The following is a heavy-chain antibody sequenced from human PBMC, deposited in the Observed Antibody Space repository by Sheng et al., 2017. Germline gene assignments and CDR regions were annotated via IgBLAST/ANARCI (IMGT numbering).Heavy chain of an antibody. J-gene: IGHJ4*02. CDR1: GFSFTDYT. V-gene: IGHV3-21*01. CDR3: ARVAARFDY. CDR2: ITSGSSSI. D-gene: IGHD6-6*01. Sequence: EVQLVESGGGLVKPGGSLRLSCAASGFSFTDYTMNWVRQAPGKGLEWVSSITSGSSSIYYADSVKGRFTISRDSAKNSLYLQMNSLRAEDTAVYYCARVAARFDYWGQGTL.